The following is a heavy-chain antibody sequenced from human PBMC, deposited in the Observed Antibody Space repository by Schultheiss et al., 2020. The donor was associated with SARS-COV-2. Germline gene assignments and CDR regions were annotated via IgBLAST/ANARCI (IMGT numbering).Heavy chain of an antibody. CDR1: GGSISSSSYY. V-gene: IGHV4-61*05. CDR3: ARISSPRSFDY. CDR2: IYYSGST. D-gene: IGHD6-13*01. J-gene: IGHJ4*02. Sequence: SETLSLTCTVSGGSISSSSYYWGWIRQPPGKGLEWIGYIYYSGSTNYNPSLKSRVTISVDTSKNQFSLKLSSVTAADTAVYYCARISSPRSFDYWGQGTLVTVSS.